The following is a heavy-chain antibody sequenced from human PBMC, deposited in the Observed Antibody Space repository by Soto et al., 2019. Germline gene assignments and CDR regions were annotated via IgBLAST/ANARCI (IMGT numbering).Heavy chain of an antibody. V-gene: IGHV3-21*01. Sequence: PGGSLRLSCAASGFTFSSYSMNWVRQAPGKGLEWVSSISSSSSYIYYADSVKGRFTISRDNAKNSLYLQMNSLRAEDTAVYYCARDSGYGSGSYYNLNGMDVWGQGTTVTVSS. CDR3: ARDSGYGSGSYYNLNGMDV. D-gene: IGHD3-10*01. J-gene: IGHJ6*02. CDR2: ISSSSSYI. CDR1: GFTFSSYS.